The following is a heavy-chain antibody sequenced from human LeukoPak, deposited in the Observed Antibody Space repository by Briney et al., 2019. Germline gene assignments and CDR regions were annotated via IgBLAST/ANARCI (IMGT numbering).Heavy chain of an antibody. V-gene: IGHV3-21*01. CDR2: ISSSSSYK. J-gene: IGHJ4*02. Sequence: GGSLRLSCTASGFTFSGYSMNWVRQAPGKGLEWVSSISSSSSYKYYADSVKGRFTISRDNAKNSLYLQMNSLRAEDTAVYYCARDVIGGYPDYWSQGTLVTVSS. CDR1: GFTFSGYS. CDR3: ARDVIGGYPDY. D-gene: IGHD5-18*01.